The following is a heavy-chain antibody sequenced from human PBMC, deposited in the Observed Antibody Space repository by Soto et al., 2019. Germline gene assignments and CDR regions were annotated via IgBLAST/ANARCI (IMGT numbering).Heavy chain of an antibody. D-gene: IGHD3-10*01. CDR2: IIPIFGTA. J-gene: IGHJ5*02. CDR1: GYTLSVYG. Sequence: SSVNGARKGSGYTLSVYGVGRGSKAPGQGLEWMGGIIPIFGTANYAQKFQGRVTITADESTSTAYMELSSLRSEDTAVYYCARDLGKDGSLSPWGQGTLVTVSS. V-gene: IGHV1-69*01. CDR3: ARDLGKDGSLSP.